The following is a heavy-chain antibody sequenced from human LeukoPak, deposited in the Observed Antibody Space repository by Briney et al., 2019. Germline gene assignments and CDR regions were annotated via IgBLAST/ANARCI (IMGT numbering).Heavy chain of an antibody. CDR1: GFTFSSYW. D-gene: IGHD1-7*01. CDR3: ASNWDYVRGYGMDV. Sequence: GGSLRLSCAASGFTFSSYWMSWVRQAPGKGLEWVANIKQDGSDTYYVDSVKGRFTISRDNSKNSLYLQMNSLRVEDSAVYYCASNWDYVRGYGMDVWGQGTTVTVSS. V-gene: IGHV3-7*01. CDR2: IKQDGSDT. J-gene: IGHJ6*02.